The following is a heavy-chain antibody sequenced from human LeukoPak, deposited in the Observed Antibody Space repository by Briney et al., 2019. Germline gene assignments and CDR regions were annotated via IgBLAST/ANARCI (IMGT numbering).Heavy chain of an antibody. J-gene: IGHJ5*02. CDR1: GGSISGSSYY. CDR3: ARVAAMYGDEA. CDR2: IYYSGST. D-gene: IGHD4-17*01. V-gene: IGHV4-30-4*08. Sequence: SETLSLTCTVSGGSISGSSYYWGWIRQPPGKGLEWIGYIYYSGSTYYNPSLKSRVTISVDTSKNQFSLKLSSVTAADTAVYYCARVAAMYGDEAWGQGTLVTVSS.